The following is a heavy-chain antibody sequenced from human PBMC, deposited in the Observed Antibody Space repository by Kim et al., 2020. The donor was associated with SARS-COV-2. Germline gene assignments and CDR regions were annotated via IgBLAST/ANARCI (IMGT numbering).Heavy chain of an antibody. CDR1: GFTFDDYV. D-gene: IGHD5-12*01. J-gene: IGHJ4*02. Sequence: VGSLRLSCAASGFTFDDYVMHWVRQAPGKGLEWVSLISGDDVSTYYADSVKGRFTISRDNSKNSLYLQMNSLRTEDTALYYCAKASLMATIVFDYWGQGTLVTVSS. V-gene: IGHV3-43*02. CDR2: ISGDDVST. CDR3: AKASLMATIVFDY.